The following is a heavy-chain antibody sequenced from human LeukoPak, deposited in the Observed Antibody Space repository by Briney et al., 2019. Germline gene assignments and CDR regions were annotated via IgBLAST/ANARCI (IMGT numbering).Heavy chain of an antibody. Sequence: PGGSLRLSCAASGFTVSSSYMSWVRQAPGKGLEWVSVIYSGGSTYYADSVKGRFTISRDNSKNTLYLQMNSLRAEDTAVYYCALSRGYSSGGAFDIWGQGTMVTVSS. CDR3: ALSRGYSSGGAFDI. CDR2: IYSGGST. CDR1: GFTVSSSY. J-gene: IGHJ3*02. V-gene: IGHV3-53*01. D-gene: IGHD5-18*01.